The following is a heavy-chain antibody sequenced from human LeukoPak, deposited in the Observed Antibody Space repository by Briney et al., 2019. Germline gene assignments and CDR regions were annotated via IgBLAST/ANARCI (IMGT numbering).Heavy chain of an antibody. CDR3: ARAAGGYYYYYMDV. Sequence: SETLSLTCTVSGGSISSYYWSWIRQPPGKGLEWIGYIYYSGSTNYNPSLKSRVTISVDTSKNQFSLKLSSVTAADTAVYYCARAAGGYYYYYMDVWGKGTTVTVSS. D-gene: IGHD6-13*01. J-gene: IGHJ6*03. V-gene: IGHV4-59*08. CDR2: IYYSGST. CDR1: GGSISSYY.